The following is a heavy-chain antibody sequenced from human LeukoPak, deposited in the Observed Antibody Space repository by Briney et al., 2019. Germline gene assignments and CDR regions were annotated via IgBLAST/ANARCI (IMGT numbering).Heavy chain of an antibody. CDR2: IYYSGST. D-gene: IGHD3-22*01. V-gene: IGHV4-59*01. CDR1: GGSISSYY. J-gene: IGHJ4*02. Sequence: SETLSLTCTVSGGSISSYYWSWIRRPPGKGLEWSGYIYYSGSTNYNPSLKSRVTISVDTSKNQFSLKLSSVTAADTAVYYCARGENYYDSSGYYYPFDYWGQGTLVTVSS. CDR3: ARGENYYDSSGYYYPFDY.